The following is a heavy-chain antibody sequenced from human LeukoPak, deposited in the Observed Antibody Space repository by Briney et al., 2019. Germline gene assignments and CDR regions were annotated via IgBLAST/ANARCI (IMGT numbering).Heavy chain of an antibody. CDR3: ASNGGSGDYYYCMDV. Sequence: GESLKISCKGSGYSFTSYWIGWVRPMPGKGLEWMGIIYPGDSDTRYSPSFQGQVTISADKSISTAYLQWSSLKASDTAMYYCASNGGSGDYYYCMDVWGKGTTVTVSS. V-gene: IGHV5-51*01. CDR2: IYPGDSDT. J-gene: IGHJ6*03. CDR1: GYSFTSYW. D-gene: IGHD1-26*01.